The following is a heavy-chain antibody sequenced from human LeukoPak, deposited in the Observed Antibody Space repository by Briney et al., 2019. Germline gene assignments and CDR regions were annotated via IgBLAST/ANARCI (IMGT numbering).Heavy chain of an antibody. Sequence: GGSLRLSCAGSGFTFARHALTRVRQAPGKGLEWASTISGGGGSTHYADSVKGRFTISRDNSKDTVFLQMNNLRVEDTAIYYCAREGGSCTSNSCSDYFDYWGQGTLVTVSS. D-gene: IGHD5-12*01. CDR2: ISGGGGST. CDR1: GFTFARHA. CDR3: AREGGSCTSNSCSDYFDY. V-gene: IGHV3-23*01. J-gene: IGHJ4*02.